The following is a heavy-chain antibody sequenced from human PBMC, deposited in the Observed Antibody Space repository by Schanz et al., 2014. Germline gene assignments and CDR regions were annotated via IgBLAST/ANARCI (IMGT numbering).Heavy chain of an antibody. CDR3: AREICSGTRCGQRYDP. V-gene: IGHV1-2*06. J-gene: IGHJ5*02. Sequence: QVQLVQSGAEVKKPGASMKVSCKASGRTFIVYHVLHWVRQAPGQGLEWMGRISPNSGDTHSAQKFQGRVTMTWDRSISTAYMELSRLGSDDTAIYYCAREICSGTRCGQRYDPWGQGTLVTVSS. CDR1: GRTFIVYH. CDR2: ISPNSGDT. D-gene: IGHD2-2*01.